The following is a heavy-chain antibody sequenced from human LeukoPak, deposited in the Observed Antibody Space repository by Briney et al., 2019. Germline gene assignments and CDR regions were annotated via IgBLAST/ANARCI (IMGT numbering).Heavy chain of an antibody. Sequence: PSETLSLTCTVSGGSISSGSYYWSWIRQPPGKGLEWIGYIYHSGSTYYNPSLKSRVTISVDRSKNQFSLKLSSVTAADTAVYYCARPAHRTAYYFDYWGQGTLVTVSS. CDR3: ARPAHRTAYYFDY. CDR2: IYHSGST. J-gene: IGHJ4*02. D-gene: IGHD1-14*01. CDR1: GGSISSGSYY. V-gene: IGHV4-30-2*01.